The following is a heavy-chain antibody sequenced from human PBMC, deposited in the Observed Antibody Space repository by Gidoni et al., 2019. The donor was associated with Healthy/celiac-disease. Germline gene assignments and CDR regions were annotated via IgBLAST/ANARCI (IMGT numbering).Heavy chain of an antibody. J-gene: IGHJ4*02. CDR1: GNTFTNRY. CDR3: ASSSLGAGSYYDAFDY. CDR2: ITPFNGNT. D-gene: IGHD1-26*01. V-gene: IGHV1-45*02. Sequence: QMQLVQSGGEVKKTGSSVKVSCKASGNTFTNRYLHWARQAPGQALEWMGWITPFNGNTNYAQKFQDRVTITRDRSMSTAYMELSSLRSEDTAMYYCASSSLGAGSYYDAFDYWGQGTLVTVSS.